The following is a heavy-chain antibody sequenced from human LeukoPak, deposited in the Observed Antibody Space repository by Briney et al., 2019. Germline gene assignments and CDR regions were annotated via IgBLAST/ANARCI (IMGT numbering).Heavy chain of an antibody. CDR3: ARHDSYGSSNWFDP. J-gene: IGHJ5*02. CDR1: GGSISSGLY. Sequence: SETLSLTCTVSGGSISSGLYWGWIRQSPGRRLEWIASVSSGGTTYYNPSLKSRVSISVDTSNNQFSLKLNFVTAADTAVYYCARHDSYGSSNWFDPWGQGTLVTVSS. CDR2: VSSGGTT. V-gene: IGHV4-39*01. D-gene: IGHD4-17*01.